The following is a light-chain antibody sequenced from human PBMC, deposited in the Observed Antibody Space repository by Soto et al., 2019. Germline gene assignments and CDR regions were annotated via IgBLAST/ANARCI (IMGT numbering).Light chain of an antibody. CDR3: QQSASSPYT. CDR1: QSISSSY. Sequence: EVVLMQSPGTLSLSPGERATLSCRASQSISSSYLAWYQHKPGQAPRLLIYSATSRATGIPDRFSGSGSGTDFTLTISRLEPEDFAVYYCQQSASSPYTFGRGTRLDI. V-gene: IGKV3-20*01. J-gene: IGKJ5*01. CDR2: SAT.